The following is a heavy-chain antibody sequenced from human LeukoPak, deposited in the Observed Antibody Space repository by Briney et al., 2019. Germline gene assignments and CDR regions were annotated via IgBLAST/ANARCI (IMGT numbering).Heavy chain of an antibody. CDR3: TRGLGDYGPWPSYYFDY. J-gene: IGHJ4*02. V-gene: IGHV3-73*01. D-gene: IGHD4-17*01. CDR2: IRSKANSYAT. CDR1: GFTFSGSA. Sequence: PGGYLRLSCAASGFTFSGSAMHWVRQASGKGLEWVGRIRSKANSYATAYAASVKGRFTISRDDSKNTAYLQMNSLKTEDTAVYYCTRGLGDYGPWPSYYFDYWGQGTLVTVSS.